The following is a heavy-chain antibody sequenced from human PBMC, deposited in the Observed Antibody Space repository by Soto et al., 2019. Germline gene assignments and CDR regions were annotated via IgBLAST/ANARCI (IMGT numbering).Heavy chain of an antibody. D-gene: IGHD2-21*02. J-gene: IGHJ6*02. Sequence: QVQLQESGPGLVKPSQTLSLTCTVSGGSISSGDYYWSWIRQPPGKGLEWIGYMYYSGSTYYNPSLKSRVTISVDTSRNQFSLKLSSVTAADTAVYYCARAGYCGGDCYSGVYYYGMDVWGQGTTVTVSS. V-gene: IGHV4-30-4*01. CDR2: MYYSGST. CDR3: ARAGYCGGDCYSGVYYYGMDV. CDR1: GGSISSGDYY.